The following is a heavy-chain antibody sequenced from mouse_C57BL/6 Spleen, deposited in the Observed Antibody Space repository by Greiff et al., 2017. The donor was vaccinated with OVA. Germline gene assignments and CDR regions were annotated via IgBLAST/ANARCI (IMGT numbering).Heavy chain of an antibody. D-gene: IGHD2-4*01. J-gene: IGHJ2*01. Sequence: VQLQQSGAELVRPGASVKLSCTASGFNIKDDYMHWVKQRPEQGLEWIGWIAPENGDTEYASKFQGKATITADTSSNTAYLQLSILTSEDTAVYYCTMAIYDYDAFDYWGQGTTLTVSS. CDR2: IAPENGDT. V-gene: IGHV14-4*01. CDR1: GFNIKDDY. CDR3: TMAIYDYDAFDY.